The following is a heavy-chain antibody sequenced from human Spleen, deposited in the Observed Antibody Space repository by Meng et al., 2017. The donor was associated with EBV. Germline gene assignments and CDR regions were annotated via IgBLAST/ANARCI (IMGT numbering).Heavy chain of an antibody. V-gene: IGHV4-4*02. CDR2: IYHIGDT. J-gene: IGHJ4*02. CDR3: ARKDGSGIWYFDY. Sequence: GWGPGVGALSGTRSLTWPVSGGSLRSSDWWDWGRQPPGKGLGGIGEIYHIGDTNYNPSLKSRVTISVDKSKNQFSLKLSSVTAADTAVYYCARKDGSGIWYFDYWGQGTLVTVSS. D-gene: IGHD3-10*01. CDR1: GGSLRSSDW.